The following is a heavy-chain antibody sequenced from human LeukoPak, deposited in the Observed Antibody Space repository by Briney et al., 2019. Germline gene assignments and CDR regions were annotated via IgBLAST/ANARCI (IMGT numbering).Heavy chain of an antibody. D-gene: IGHD2-8*02. CDR2: IKPDGSEK. CDR1: GFTFSAFW. Sequence: GGSLRLSCAASGFTFSAFWMTWVRQAPGKGLEWVANIKPDGSEKSYVDSVKGRFTISRDNTKNSLYLEMNSLRAEDTALYYCTTNTGDDWGQGTLVTVSS. CDR3: TTNTGDD. J-gene: IGHJ4*02. V-gene: IGHV3-7*01.